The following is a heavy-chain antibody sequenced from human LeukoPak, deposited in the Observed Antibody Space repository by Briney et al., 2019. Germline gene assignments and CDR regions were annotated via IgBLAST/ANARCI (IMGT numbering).Heavy chain of an antibody. Sequence: GGSLRLSCAASGFTFSSYAMSWVRQAPGKGLEWVSAISGSGGSTYYADSVKGRFTISSDNSKNTLYLQMNSLRAEDTAVYYCAKDIRDYYDFWSGYYPLYYFDYWGQGTLVTVSS. CDR3: AKDIRDYYDFWSGYYPLYYFDY. V-gene: IGHV3-23*01. D-gene: IGHD3-3*01. CDR1: GFTFSSYA. CDR2: ISGSGGST. J-gene: IGHJ4*02.